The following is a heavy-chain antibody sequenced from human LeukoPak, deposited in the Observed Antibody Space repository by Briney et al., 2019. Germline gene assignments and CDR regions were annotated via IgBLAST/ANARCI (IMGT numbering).Heavy chain of an antibody. CDR1: GFTFNNAW. Sequence: PGGSLRLSCEVSGFTFNNAWMSWVRQPPGKGLEGVGRIRSKTDGETTDYAAPVQGRFTISRDDSKNTLYLEMNSLKTEDTAVYYCTTLYGSGSYYWGQGTLVTVPS. D-gene: IGHD3-10*01. CDR2: IRSKTDGETT. J-gene: IGHJ4*02. CDR3: TTLYGSGSYY. V-gene: IGHV3-15*01.